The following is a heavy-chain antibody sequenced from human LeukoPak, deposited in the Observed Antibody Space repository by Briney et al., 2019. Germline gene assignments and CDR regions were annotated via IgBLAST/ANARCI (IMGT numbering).Heavy chain of an antibody. CDR3: ARHLKGSIAFDC. Sequence: KPSETLSLTCTVSGGSISSYYWSWIRQPPGKGLEWIGYIYYSGSTNYNPSFKSRVTISVDTSKNQFSLKLSSVTAADTAVYYCARHLKGSIAFDCWGQGTLVTVSS. J-gene: IGHJ4*02. V-gene: IGHV4-59*08. D-gene: IGHD1-26*01. CDR1: GGSISSYY. CDR2: IYYSGST.